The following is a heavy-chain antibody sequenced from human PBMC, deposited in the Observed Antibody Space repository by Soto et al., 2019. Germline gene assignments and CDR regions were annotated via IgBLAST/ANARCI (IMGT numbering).Heavy chain of an antibody. CDR1: GFTFIDYT. J-gene: IGHJ4*02. D-gene: IGHD2-8*01. Sequence: EVQLLESGGGLVQPGGSLTLSCAASGFTFIDYTMSWVRQAPRKVLECISVILSDYNTYYAGSVRGRFTISRDNSKNTLYLEMNSLRAEDTAVYYCARRTNGYFGYWGQGALVTVSS. V-gene: IGHV3-23*03. CDR3: ARRTNGYFGY. CDR2: ILSDYNT.